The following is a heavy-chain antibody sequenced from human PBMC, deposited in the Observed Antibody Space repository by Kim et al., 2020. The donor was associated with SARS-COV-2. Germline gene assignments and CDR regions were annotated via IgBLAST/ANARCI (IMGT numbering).Heavy chain of an antibody. J-gene: IGHJ3*02. V-gene: IGHV4-59*01. CDR1: GGSISSYY. CDR2: IYYSGST. D-gene: IGHD2-2*01. CDR3: ARQGYCSSTSCYFLEI. Sequence: SETLSLTCTVSGGSISSYYWSWIRQPPGKGLEWIGYIYYSGSTNYNPSLKSRVTISVDTSKNQFSLKLSSVTAADTAVYYCARQGYCSSTSCYFLEIWGQGTMVTVSS.